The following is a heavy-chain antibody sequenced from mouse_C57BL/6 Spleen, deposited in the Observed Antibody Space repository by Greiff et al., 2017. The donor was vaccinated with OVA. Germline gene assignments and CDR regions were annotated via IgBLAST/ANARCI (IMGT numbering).Heavy chain of an antibody. D-gene: IGHD2-10*02. V-gene: IGHV14-2*01. J-gene: IGHJ2*01. CDR1: GFTFTGYY. CDR2: IDPEDGET. CDR3: AVCRRYFDY. Sequence: VHVKQSGPELVQPGASVKLSCTASGFTFTGYYMHWVKQRPGQGLEWIGRIDPEDGETKYAAKFKSKATITVDTSSNTAYLQLSSLTSEDAAVYYCAVCRRYFDYWGQGTTLTVSS.